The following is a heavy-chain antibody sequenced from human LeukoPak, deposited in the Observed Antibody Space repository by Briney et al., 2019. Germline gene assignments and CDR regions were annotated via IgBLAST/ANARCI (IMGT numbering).Heavy chain of an antibody. Sequence: ASVKLSCKASGYTFANYGINWVRQAPGQGLEWMGCISVYNGNTNYAENLQGRVTMTTDTSTHTAYMELKRLRSDDTAVYYCARWPTSGGRCYEFDYWGQGTLVTVSS. J-gene: IGHJ4*02. CDR1: GYTFANYG. CDR2: ISVYNGNT. V-gene: IGHV1-18*01. CDR3: ARWPTSGGRCYEFDY. D-gene: IGHD2-15*01.